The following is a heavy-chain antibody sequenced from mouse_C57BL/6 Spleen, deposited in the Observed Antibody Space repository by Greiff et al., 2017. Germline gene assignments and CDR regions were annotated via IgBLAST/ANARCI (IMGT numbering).Heavy chain of an antibody. Sequence: EVQGVESGGGLVQPKGSLTLSCAASGFSFNTYAMNWVRQAPGKGLEWVARIRSKSNTSATYYADSVKDRFTISRDDSESMLYLQMNNVKTEDTAMYYCVRQAGILYSNYDYYAMDYGGQGTSVTGSS. D-gene: IGHD2-5*01. V-gene: IGHV10-1*01. CDR1: GFSFNTYA. CDR2: IRSKSNTSAT. CDR3: VRQAGILYSNYDYYAMDY. J-gene: IGHJ4*01.